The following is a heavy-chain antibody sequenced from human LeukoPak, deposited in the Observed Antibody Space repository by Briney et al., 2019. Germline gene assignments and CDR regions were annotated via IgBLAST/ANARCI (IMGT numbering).Heavy chain of an antibody. CDR2: MNPNSGNT. Sequence: ASVKVSCKASGYTFTSYDINWVRQATGQGLEWMGWMNPNSGNTGYAQKFQGRVTMTRNTSISTAYMELSSLRSEDTAVYYCARGYVAAAGPAPGLLDYWGQGTLVTVSS. CDR3: ARGYVAAAGPAPGLLDY. D-gene: IGHD6-13*01. J-gene: IGHJ4*02. CDR1: GYTFTSYD. V-gene: IGHV1-8*01.